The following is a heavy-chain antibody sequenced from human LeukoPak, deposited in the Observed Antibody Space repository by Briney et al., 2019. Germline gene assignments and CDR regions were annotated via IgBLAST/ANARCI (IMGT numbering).Heavy chain of an antibody. Sequence: SETLSLTCTVSGGSISSSSYYWGWIRQPPGKGLRWIGIVYFSGSTTYNPSLKSRVTIFADTSKNRFSLRLSSVTAADTAVYYCARYSSSSGWFDPWGQGTLVTVSA. CDR1: GGSISSSSYY. V-gene: IGHV4-39*01. J-gene: IGHJ5*02. CDR2: VYFSGST. CDR3: ARYSSSSGWFDP. D-gene: IGHD6-6*01.